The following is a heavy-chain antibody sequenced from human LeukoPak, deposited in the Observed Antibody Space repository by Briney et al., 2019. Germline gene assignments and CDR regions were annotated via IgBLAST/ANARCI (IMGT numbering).Heavy chain of an antibody. CDR2: ISGSGGST. CDR1: GFTSSSYA. J-gene: IGHJ4*02. V-gene: IGHV3-23*01. CDR3: ARASGIVGAPTHFDY. Sequence: GGSLRLSCAASGFTSSSYAMSWVRQAPGKGLEWVSAISGSGGSTYYADSVKGRFTISRDNSKNTLYLQMNSLRAEDTAVYYCARASGIVGAPTHFDYWGQGTLVTVSS. D-gene: IGHD1-26*01.